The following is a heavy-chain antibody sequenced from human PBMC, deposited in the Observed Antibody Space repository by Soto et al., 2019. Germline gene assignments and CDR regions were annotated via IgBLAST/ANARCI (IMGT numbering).Heavy chain of an antibody. D-gene: IGHD2-2*01. CDR1: GFTFSSYG. V-gene: IGHV3-33*01. J-gene: IGHJ6*03. Sequence: GGSLRLSCAASGFTFSSYGMHWVRQAPGKGLEWVAVIWYDGSNKYYADSVKGRFTISRDNSKNTLYLQMNSLRAEDTAVYYCARDPTDIVVVPAAMLSEYYYYYMDVWGKGTTVTVSS. CDR3: ARDPTDIVVVPAAMLSEYYYYYMDV. CDR2: IWYDGSNK.